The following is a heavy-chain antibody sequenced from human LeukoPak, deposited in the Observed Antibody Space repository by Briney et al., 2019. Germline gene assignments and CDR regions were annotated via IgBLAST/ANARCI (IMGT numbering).Heavy chain of an antibody. V-gene: IGHV3-23*01. CDR2: ISNTGGST. CDR3: ARSGYDYVWGSYRVPRFDY. Sequence: GGSLRLSCAASGFTFSSYAMSWVRQAPGKGLEWVSGISNTGGSTYYADSVKGRFTISRDNSKNTLYLQMNSLRAEDTAVYYCARSGYDYVWGSYRVPRFDYWGQGILVTVSS. D-gene: IGHD3-16*02. CDR1: GFTFSSYA. J-gene: IGHJ4*02.